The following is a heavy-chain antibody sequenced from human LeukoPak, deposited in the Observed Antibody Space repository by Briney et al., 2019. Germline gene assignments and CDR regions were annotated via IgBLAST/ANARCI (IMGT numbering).Heavy chain of an antibody. V-gene: IGHV1-18*01. J-gene: IGHJ3*02. CDR2: VRAYNGDT. Sequence: ASVKVSCKASGYTFSNYGISWVRQAPGQGLEWMGWVRAYNGDTSYVQKFQRRVTMTTDTSTSTGYMELRSLRSDDTAVYYCATGPKYYYDSSGYYGIWGQGTMVTVSS. CDR1: GYTFSNYG. D-gene: IGHD3-22*01. CDR3: ATGPKYYYDSSGYYGI.